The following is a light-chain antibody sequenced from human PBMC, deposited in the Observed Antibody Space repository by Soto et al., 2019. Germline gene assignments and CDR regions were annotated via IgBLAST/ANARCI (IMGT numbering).Light chain of an antibody. Sequence: DIQMTQSPSSLSASVGDRVTITCRASQSISRYSTWYQQKPGKAPKLLIYDAFTLQSGVPSRFSGSGSGTDFTLTIGSLQPEDFAIYYCQQSHSPPFTFGPGTKVDIK. CDR3: QQSHSPPFT. CDR2: DAF. J-gene: IGKJ3*01. CDR1: QSISRY. V-gene: IGKV1-39*01.